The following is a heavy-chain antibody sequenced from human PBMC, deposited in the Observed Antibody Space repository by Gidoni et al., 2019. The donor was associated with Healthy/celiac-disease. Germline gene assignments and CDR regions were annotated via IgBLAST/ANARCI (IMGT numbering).Heavy chain of an antibody. J-gene: IGHJ3*02. CDR3: AKLYYYDSSGYYSGAFDI. V-gene: IGHV3-23*04. CDR1: GFTFSSYA. D-gene: IGHD3-22*01. CDR2: ISGSGGST. Sequence: EVQLVESGGGLVQPGGSLRLSCAASGFTFSSYAMSWVRQAPGKGLEWVSAISGSGGSTYYADSVKGRFTISRDNSKNTLYLQMNSLRAEDTAVYYCAKLYYYDSSGYYSGAFDIWGQGTMVTVSS.